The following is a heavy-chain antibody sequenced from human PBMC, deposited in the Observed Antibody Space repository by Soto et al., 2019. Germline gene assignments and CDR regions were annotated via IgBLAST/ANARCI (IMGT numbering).Heavy chain of an antibody. Sequence: ASVKVSCKASGYTFTGYYTHWVRQAPGQGLEWMGWINAYNGNTNYAQKLQGRVTMTTDTSTSTAYMELRSLRSDDTAVYYCARGIAVAGTGWFDPWGQGTLVTVSS. D-gene: IGHD6-19*01. J-gene: IGHJ5*02. CDR1: GYTFTGYY. V-gene: IGHV1-18*04. CDR2: INAYNGNT. CDR3: ARGIAVAGTGWFDP.